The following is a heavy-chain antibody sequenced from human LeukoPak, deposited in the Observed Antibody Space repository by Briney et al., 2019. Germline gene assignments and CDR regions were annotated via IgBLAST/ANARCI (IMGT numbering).Heavy chain of an antibody. CDR1: GGSFSGYY. CDR3: ARRNERRAPGAFVI. CDR2: INHSGST. J-gene: IGHJ3*02. D-gene: IGHD1-1*01. V-gene: IGHV4-34*01. Sequence: PAETLSLTCAVYGGSFSGYYWSWIRQPPGKGLEWIGEINHSGSTNYNPSLKSRVTISVDTSKNQFSLKLSSVTAADTAVYYCARRNERRAPGAFVIWSQGTMVTVSS.